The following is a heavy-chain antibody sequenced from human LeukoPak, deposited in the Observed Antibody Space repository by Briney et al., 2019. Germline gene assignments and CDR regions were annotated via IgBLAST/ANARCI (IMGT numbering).Heavy chain of an antibody. D-gene: IGHD3-22*01. V-gene: IGHV4-34*01. CDR1: GGSFSGYY. CDR3: ARFRKYYYDSSGYYKAFDI. J-gene: IGHJ3*02. Sequence: PSETLSLTCAVYGGSFSGYYWSWIRQPPGKGLEWIGEINHSGSTNYNPSLKSRVTISVDTSKNQFSLKLCSVTAADTAVYYCARFRKYYYDSSGYYKAFDIWGQGTMVTVSS. CDR2: INHSGST.